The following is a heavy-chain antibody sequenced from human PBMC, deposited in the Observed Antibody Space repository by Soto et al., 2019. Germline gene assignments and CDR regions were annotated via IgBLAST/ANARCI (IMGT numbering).Heavy chain of an antibody. CDR3: AKSRTLYSPFDY. D-gene: IGHD1-26*01. J-gene: IGHJ4*02. CDR1: GFTFSSYA. V-gene: IGHV3-23*01. Sequence: LRLSCAASGFTFSSYALSWVRQAPGKGLEWVSAISGSGGSTYYADSVKGRFTISRDNSKNTLYLQMNSLRAEDTAVYYCAKSRTLYSPFDYWGKGTLVTVSS. CDR2: ISGSGGST.